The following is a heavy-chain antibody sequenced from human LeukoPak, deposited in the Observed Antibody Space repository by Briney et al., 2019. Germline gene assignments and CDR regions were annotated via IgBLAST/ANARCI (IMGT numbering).Heavy chain of an antibody. CDR1: GGTFSSYA. CDR3: ASGYCSGGSCIVVVTPKNYYYYYGMDV. V-gene: IGHV1-69*04. D-gene: IGHD2-15*01. Sequence: SVKVSCKASGGTFSSYAISWVRQAPGQGLEWMGRIIPILGIANYAQKFQGRVTITADKSTSTAYMELSSLRSEDTAVYYCASGYCSGGSCIVVVTPKNYYYYYGMDVWGQGTTVTVSS. CDR2: IIPILGIA. J-gene: IGHJ6*02.